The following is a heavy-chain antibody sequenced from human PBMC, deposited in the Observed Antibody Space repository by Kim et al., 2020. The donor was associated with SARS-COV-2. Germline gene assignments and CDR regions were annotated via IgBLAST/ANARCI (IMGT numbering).Heavy chain of an antibody. Sequence: GGSLRLSCAASGFTFSSYAMSWVRQAPGKGLEWVSAISGSGGSTYYADSVKGRFTISRDNSKNTLYLQMNSLRAEDTAVYYCAKDFLAYYYDSSGYPKYYFDYWGQGTLVTVSS. CDR3: AKDFLAYYYDSSGYPKYYFDY. V-gene: IGHV3-23*01. D-gene: IGHD3-22*01. CDR1: GFTFSSYA. J-gene: IGHJ4*02. CDR2: ISGSGGST.